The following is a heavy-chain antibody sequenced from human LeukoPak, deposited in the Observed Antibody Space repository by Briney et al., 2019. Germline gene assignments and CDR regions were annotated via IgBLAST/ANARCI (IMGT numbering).Heavy chain of an antibody. D-gene: IGHD2-2*01. CDR3: ARLGYCSSTSCYGQNNWFDP. CDR2: IYYSGST. J-gene: IGHJ5*02. Sequence: SETLSLTCTVSGGSISSYYWSWIRQPPGKGLEWIGYIYYSGSTNYNPSLKSRVTISVGTSKNQFSLKLSSVTAADTAVYYCARLGYCSSTSCYGQNNWFDPWGQGTLVTVSS. V-gene: IGHV4-59*01. CDR1: GGSISSYY.